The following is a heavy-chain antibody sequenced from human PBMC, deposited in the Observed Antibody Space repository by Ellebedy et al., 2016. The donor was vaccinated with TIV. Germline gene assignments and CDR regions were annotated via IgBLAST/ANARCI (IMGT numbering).Heavy chain of an antibody. CDR2: ISSSSSTI. CDR3: ARDRSEQWLVLVSYYYYGMDV. Sequence: GESLKISCAASGFTFSSYSMNWVRQAPGKGLEWLSYISSSSSTIFYAHSVKGRFTISRDNAKNSLYLQMNSLRAEDTAVYYCARDRSEQWLVLVSYYYYGMDVWGQGTTVTVSS. J-gene: IGHJ6*02. CDR1: GFTFSSYS. V-gene: IGHV3-48*01. D-gene: IGHD6-19*01.